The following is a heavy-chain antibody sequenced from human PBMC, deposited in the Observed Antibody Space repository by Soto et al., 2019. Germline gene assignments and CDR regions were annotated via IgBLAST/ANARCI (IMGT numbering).Heavy chain of an antibody. CDR3: AKDIGPLNPHGCMDV. V-gene: IGHV3-9*01. CDR2: ISWNSGSI. Sequence: PGGSLRLSCADSGFTFDDYAMHWVRQAPGKGLEWVSGISWNSGSIGYADSVKGRFTISRDNAKDALYLQMNSLRAEATALYYCAKDIGPLNPHGCMDVWGQGTTVTVSS. CDR1: GFTFDDYA. J-gene: IGHJ6*02.